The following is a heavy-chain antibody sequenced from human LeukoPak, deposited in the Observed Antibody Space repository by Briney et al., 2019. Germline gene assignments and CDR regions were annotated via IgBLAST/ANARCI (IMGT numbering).Heavy chain of an antibody. J-gene: IGHJ5*02. CDR3: ARARYYYDSSGYRNWLDP. D-gene: IGHD3-22*01. CDR1: GGSFSGYY. CDR2: INHSGST. Sequence: SETLSLTCAVYGGSFSGYYWSWIRQPPGKWLEWIGEINHSGSTNYNPSLKSRVTISVDTSKNQFSLKLSSVTAADTAVYYCARARYYYDSSGYRNWLDPWGQGTLVTVSS. V-gene: IGHV4-34*01.